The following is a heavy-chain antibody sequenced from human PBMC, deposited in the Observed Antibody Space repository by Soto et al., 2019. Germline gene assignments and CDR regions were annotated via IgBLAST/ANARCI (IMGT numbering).Heavy chain of an antibody. CDR2: IYYSGST. CDR3: ARDMKGSSGRNWYFDL. V-gene: IGHV4-61*01. CDR1: GGSVSSGSYY. D-gene: IGHD6-6*01. J-gene: IGHJ2*01. Sequence: QVQLQESGPGLVKPSETLSLTCTVSGGSVSSGSYYWSWIRQPPGKGLEWIGYIYYSGSTNYNPSLKSRVTISVDTSKNQFSLKLSSVTAADTAVYHCARDMKGSSGRNWYFDLWGRGTLVTVSS.